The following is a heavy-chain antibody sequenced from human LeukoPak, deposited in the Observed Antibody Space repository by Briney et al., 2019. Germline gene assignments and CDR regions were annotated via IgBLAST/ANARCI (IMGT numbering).Heavy chain of an antibody. CDR1: GFTLSSYW. Sequence: GGSLRLSCEASGFTLSSYWMHWVRQAPGKGLVWGSHINSDGSSTSYADSVKGRFTISRDNAKNTLYLQMNSLRAEDTAVYYCARAPADGGWLRFEWGQGTLVTVSS. D-gene: IGHD5-12*01. CDR2: INSDGSST. CDR3: ARAPADGGWLRFE. J-gene: IGHJ4*02. V-gene: IGHV3-74*01.